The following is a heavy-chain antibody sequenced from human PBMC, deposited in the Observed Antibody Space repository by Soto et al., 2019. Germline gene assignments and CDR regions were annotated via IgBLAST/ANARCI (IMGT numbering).Heavy chain of an antibody. Sequence: EASVKVSCKASGYTFTGYYMHWVRQAPGQGLEWMGWINPNSGGTNYAQKFQGWVTMTRDTSISTAYMELSRLRSDDTAVYYCARGGDYYDILTGYYSLYYFDYWGQGTLVTVSS. CDR3: ARGGDYYDILTGYYSLYYFDY. D-gene: IGHD3-9*01. J-gene: IGHJ4*02. V-gene: IGHV1-2*04. CDR1: GYTFTGYY. CDR2: INPNSGGT.